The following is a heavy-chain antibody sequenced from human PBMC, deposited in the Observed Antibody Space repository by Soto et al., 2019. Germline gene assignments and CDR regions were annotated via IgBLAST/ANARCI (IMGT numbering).Heavy chain of an antibody. CDR1: GGSISSYY. V-gene: IGHV4-59*01. CDR3: ARFRSSEKHMDV. Sequence: SETLSLTCTVSGGSISSYYWSWIRQPPGKGLEWIGYIYYSGSTNYNPSLKSRVTISVDTSKNQFSLKLSSVAAADTAVYYCARFRSSEKHMDVWGQGTTVTVSS. J-gene: IGHJ6*02. D-gene: IGHD3-10*01. CDR2: IYYSGST.